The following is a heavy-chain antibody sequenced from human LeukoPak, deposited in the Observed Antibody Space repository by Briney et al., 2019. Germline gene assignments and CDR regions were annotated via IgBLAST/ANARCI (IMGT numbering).Heavy chain of an antibody. D-gene: IGHD2-2*01. CDR3: ARAQHIVVVPAAIPVGRNPSYYYSRDV. V-gene: IGHV1-69*05. CDR2: IIPIFGTA. J-gene: IGHJ6*03. Sequence: SVKVSCKASGGTFSSYAISWVRQAPGQGLEWMGGIIPIFGTANYAQKFQGRVTITTDESTSTAYMELSSLRSEDTAVYYCARAQHIVVVPAAIPVGRNPSYYYSRDVWAKGPRSPSP. CDR1: GGTFSSYA.